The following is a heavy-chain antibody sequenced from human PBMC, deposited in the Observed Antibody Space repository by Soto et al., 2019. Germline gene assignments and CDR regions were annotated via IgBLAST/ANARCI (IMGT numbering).Heavy chain of an antibody. Sequence: PGGSLRLSCAASGFTFSSYAMSWVRQAPGKGLEWVSAISGSGGDTYYADSVKGRFTISRDNSKNTLYLQMNSLRAEDTAVYYCAKDYRSRYCSGGSCHNWFDPWAQGTLVTVSS. J-gene: IGHJ5*02. CDR2: ISGSGGDT. V-gene: IGHV3-23*01. D-gene: IGHD2-15*01. CDR1: GFTFSSYA. CDR3: AKDYRSRYCSGGSCHNWFDP.